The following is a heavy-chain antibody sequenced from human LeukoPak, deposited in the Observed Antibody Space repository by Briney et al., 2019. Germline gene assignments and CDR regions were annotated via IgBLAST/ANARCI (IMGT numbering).Heavy chain of an antibody. J-gene: IGHJ6*03. CDR3: ARGAVFSDYYYMDV. CDR2: INHSGST. Sequence: SETLSLTCAVYGGSFSGYYWSWIRQPPGKGLEWIGEINHSGSTNYNPSLKSRATISVDTSKNQFSLKLSSVTAADTAVYYCARGAVFSDYYYMDVWGKGTTVTVSS. D-gene: IGHD3-9*01. CDR1: GGSFSGYY. V-gene: IGHV4-34*01.